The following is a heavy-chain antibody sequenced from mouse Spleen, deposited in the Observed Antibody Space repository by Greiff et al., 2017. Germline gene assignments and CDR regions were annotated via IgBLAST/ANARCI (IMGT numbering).Heavy chain of an antibody. CDR1: GYAFSSSW. CDR3: ANDYDGWYAMDY. V-gene: IGHV1-82*01. J-gene: IGHJ4*01. D-gene: IGHD2-4*01. CDR2: IYPGDGDT. Sequence: QVQLKESGPELVKPGASVKISCKASGYAFSSSWMNWVKQRPGKGLEWIGRIYPGDGDTNYNGKFKGKATLTADKSSSTAYMQLSSLTSEDSAVYFCANDYDGWYAMDYWGQGTSVTVSS.